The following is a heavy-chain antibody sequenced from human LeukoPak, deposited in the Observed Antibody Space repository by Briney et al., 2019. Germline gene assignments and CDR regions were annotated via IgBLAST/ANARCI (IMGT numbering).Heavy chain of an antibody. J-gene: IGHJ4*02. CDR2: IYSGECDT. V-gene: IGHV5-51*01. D-gene: IGHD1-26*01. Sequence: GESLKISCKGSGYSFTSYWNGWVRQMPGKGLEWMGIIYSGECDTRYSPSFQGQVTISADKSISTAYLQWSSLKASGSAMYYCATASGPYSGSYYDFDFGGQGTLVSVSS. CDR3: ATASGPYSGSYYDFDF. CDR1: GYSFTSYW.